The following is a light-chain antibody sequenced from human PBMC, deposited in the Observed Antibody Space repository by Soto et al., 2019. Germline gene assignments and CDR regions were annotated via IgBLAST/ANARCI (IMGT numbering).Light chain of an antibody. CDR2: GNN. V-gene: IGLV1-40*01. CDR3: QSYDTRLSGSV. Sequence: QSVLTQPPSVSGAPGQRVTISCTGTSSNIGAGYDVHWYQHLPGTAPKLLIYGNNDRPSGVPDRFSGSKSGTSASLAITGLQAEDEADYYCQSYDTRLSGSVFGRGTNVT. CDR1: SSNIGAGYD. J-gene: IGLJ1*01.